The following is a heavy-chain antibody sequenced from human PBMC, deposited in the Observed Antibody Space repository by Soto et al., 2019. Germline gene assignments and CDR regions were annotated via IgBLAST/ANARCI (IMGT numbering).Heavy chain of an antibody. CDR3: ARDKITGLFDY. CDR1: GGSFSGYY. Sequence: SETLSLTCAVYGGSFSGYYWTWIRQPPGTGLEWIGEINHSGSTNYNPSLESRVTISVDTSKNHFSLKLTSVTAADTAVYYCARDKITGLFDYWGQGTLVTVS. J-gene: IGHJ4*02. V-gene: IGHV4-34*01. D-gene: IGHD2-8*02. CDR2: INHSGST.